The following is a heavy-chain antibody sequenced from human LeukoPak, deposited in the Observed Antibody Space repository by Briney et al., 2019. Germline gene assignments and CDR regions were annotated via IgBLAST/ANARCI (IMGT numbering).Heavy chain of an antibody. J-gene: IGHJ3*01. Sequence: GRSLRLSCAASGSTFSTYAMHWVRQAPGKGLEWVSYITTSGSTKYYADSVKGRFTISRDNAKSSLYLQMNSLRVEDTAVYYCVRDRDPGYSDSSGYRRVNAFDVWGHGTMVTVSS. CDR1: GSTFSTYA. V-gene: IGHV3-48*03. CDR3: VRDRDPGYSDSSGYRRVNAFDV. CDR2: ITTSGSTK. D-gene: IGHD3-22*01.